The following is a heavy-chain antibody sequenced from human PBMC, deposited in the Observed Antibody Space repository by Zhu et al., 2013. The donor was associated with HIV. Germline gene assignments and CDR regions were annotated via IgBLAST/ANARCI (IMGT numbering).Heavy chain of an antibody. Sequence: QVQLQQWGAGLLKPSETLSLTCAVYGGSFSHHYWSWIRQPPGKGLEWIGEINHSGTANYNPSLKSRVTISVDTSINQLFLRLTSVTAADTAVYYCARSTYNSTDYYHVDYWGQGTLVHRLL. CDR1: GGSFSHHY. CDR2: INHSGTA. J-gene: IGHJ4*02. CDR3: ARSTYNSTDYYHVDY. V-gene: IGHV4-34*01. D-gene: IGHD3-22*01.